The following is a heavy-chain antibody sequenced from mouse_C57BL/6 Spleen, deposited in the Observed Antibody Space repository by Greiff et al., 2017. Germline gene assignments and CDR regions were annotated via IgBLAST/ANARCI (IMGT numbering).Heavy chain of an antibody. CDR2: INPGGGGT. V-gene: IGHV1-54*01. J-gene: IGHJ4*01. D-gene: IGHD2-3*01. Sequence: QVQLQQSGAELVRPGTSVKVSCKASGYAFTNYLIEWVKQRPGQGLEWIGEINPGGGGTNYNEKFKGKATMPEDKSSSTSYMQLSSLTSEASAVYFCARHAYECGGYYAMDYWGQGTSVTVSS. CDR3: ARHAYECGGYYAMDY. CDR1: GYAFTNYL.